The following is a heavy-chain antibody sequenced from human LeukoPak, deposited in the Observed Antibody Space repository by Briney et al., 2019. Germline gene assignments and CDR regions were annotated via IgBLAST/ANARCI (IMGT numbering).Heavy chain of an antibody. CDR1: GYTFTSYG. D-gene: IGHD3-22*01. CDR3: ARDRFLADYYDSSGKGDY. Sequence: ASVTVSFKASGYTFTSYGISWVRQAPGQGLEWMGWISAYNGNTNYAQKLQGRVTMTTDTSTSTAYMELRSLRSDDTAVYYCARDRFLADYYDSSGKGDYWGQGTLVTVSS. CDR2: ISAYNGNT. V-gene: IGHV1-18*01. J-gene: IGHJ4*02.